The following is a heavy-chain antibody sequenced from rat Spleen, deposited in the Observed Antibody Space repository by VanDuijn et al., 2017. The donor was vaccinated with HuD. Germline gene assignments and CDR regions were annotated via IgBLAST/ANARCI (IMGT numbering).Heavy chain of an antibody. CDR3: TRGYYFDY. CDR1: GFTFSNYA. Sequence: EVQLVESGGGLVQPGRSLKLSCAASGFTFSNYAMAWVRQAPTRGLEWVATIRYDGSSTHYLDSVKGRFTISRDNAKSTLYLQMDSLRSEDTATYYCTRGYYFDYWGQGVMVTVSS. CDR2: IRYDGSST. J-gene: IGHJ2*01. V-gene: IGHV5-29*01.